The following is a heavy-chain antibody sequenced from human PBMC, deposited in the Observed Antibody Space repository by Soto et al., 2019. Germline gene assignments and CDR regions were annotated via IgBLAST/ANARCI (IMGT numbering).Heavy chain of an antibody. Sequence: QVQLVESGGGVVQPGRSLRLSCAASGFTFSNYGMHWVRQAPGKGLEWVAVIWYDGSNRYYTDSVKSRFTISRDNSRNTLYVQMNSLRAEDTAVYYCARDYYGSGKHSMDVWGQGTTVTVSS. CDR1: GFTFSNYG. V-gene: IGHV3-33*01. CDR3: ARDYYGSGKHSMDV. CDR2: IWYDGSNR. D-gene: IGHD3-10*01. J-gene: IGHJ6*02.